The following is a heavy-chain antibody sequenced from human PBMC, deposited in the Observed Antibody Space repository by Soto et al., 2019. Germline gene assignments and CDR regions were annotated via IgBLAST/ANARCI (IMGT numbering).Heavy chain of an antibody. CDR2: LGPDGRNT. CDR1: EFSFSRYA. V-gene: IGHV3-23*01. J-gene: IGHJ4*02. D-gene: IGHD4-17*01. Sequence: GGSLRLSCVASEFSFSRYAMTWVRQAAGKGLQWVAGLGPDGRNTFYGESVRGRFTISRDNSRNTLYLQMSSLRAEDTAVYFCVKQMTTWTDSFFDFWGQGIQVTVS. CDR3: VKQMTTWTDSFFDF.